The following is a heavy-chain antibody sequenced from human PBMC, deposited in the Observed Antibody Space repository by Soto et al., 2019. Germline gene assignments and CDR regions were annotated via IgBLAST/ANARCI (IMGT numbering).Heavy chain of an antibody. CDR3: ARASYWFDP. J-gene: IGHJ5*02. V-gene: IGHV4-34*01. CDR2: INHSGST. CDR1: GGSFSGCY. D-gene: IGHD6-6*01. Sequence: SATLSLTCAVYGGSFSGCYWSWIRQPPGKGLEWIGEINHSGSTNYNPSLKSRVTISVDTSKNQFSLKLSSVTAADTAGYYCARASYWFDPWGQGTLVTVSS.